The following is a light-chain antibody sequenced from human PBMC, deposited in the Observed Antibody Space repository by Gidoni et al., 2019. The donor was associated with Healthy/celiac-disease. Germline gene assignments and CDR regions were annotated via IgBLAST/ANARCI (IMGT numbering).Light chain of an antibody. J-gene: IGKJ1*01. CDR2: GAS. Sequence: EIVLTQSPGTLSLSPGERATLSCRASQSVSSSYLAWYQQKPGQAPRLLIYGASSRATCIPDRFSGSGSGTDFTLTISRLEPEDFAVYYCQQYGSSPLVTFXXXTKVEIK. V-gene: IGKV3-20*01. CDR1: QSVSSSY. CDR3: QQYGSSPLVT.